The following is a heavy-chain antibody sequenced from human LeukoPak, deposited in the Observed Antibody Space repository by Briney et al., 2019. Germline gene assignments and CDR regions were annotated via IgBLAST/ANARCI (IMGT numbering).Heavy chain of an antibody. CDR1: GGSISSTNR. V-gene: IGHV4-4*02. CDR2: VHLSGRT. J-gene: IGHJ4*02. CDR3: AREGGPYRPLDY. Sequence: SGTLSLTCGVPGGSISSTNRWTWVRQPPGEGLEWIGEVHLSGRTNYNPSLDSRVTMSVDMSENHVSLKLASVTAADTAVYYCAREGGPYRPLDYSGQGTLVTGSS.